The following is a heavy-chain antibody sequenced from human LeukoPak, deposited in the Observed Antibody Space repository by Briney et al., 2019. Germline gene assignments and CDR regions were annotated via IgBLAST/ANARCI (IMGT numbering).Heavy chain of an antibody. V-gene: IGHV3-33*06. D-gene: IGHD4-17*01. CDR1: GFTFSSYG. CDR3: ANGDYGDY. CDR2: IWYDGSNK. J-gene: IGHJ4*02. Sequence: GRSLRLSCAASGFTFSSYGMHWVRQAPGKGLEWVGVIWYDGSNKYYADSVKGRFTISRDNSKNTLYLQMNSLRAEDTAVYYCANGDYGDYWGQGTLVTVSS.